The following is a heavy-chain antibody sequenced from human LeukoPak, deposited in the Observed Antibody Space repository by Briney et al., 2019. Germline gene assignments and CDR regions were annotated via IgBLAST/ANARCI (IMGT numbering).Heavy chain of an antibody. CDR3: ARGPMTADFDY. CDR2: ISSSSSYI. V-gene: IGHV3-21*01. Sequence: GGSLRLSCAASGFTFSSYSMSWVRQAPGKGLEWVSSISSSSSYIYYADSVKGRFTISRDNAKNSLYLQMNSLRAEDTAVYYCARGPMTADFDYWGQGTLVTASS. J-gene: IGHJ4*02. D-gene: IGHD2-21*02. CDR1: GFTFSSYS.